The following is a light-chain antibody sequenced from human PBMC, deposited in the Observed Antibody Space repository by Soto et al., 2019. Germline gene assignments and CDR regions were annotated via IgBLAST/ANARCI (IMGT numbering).Light chain of an antibody. CDR2: DVS. Sequence: QSVLTQPASVSGSPGQSITISSTGTSSEFGGYNYVSWYQQHPGKAPKLMIYDVSSRPSGVSNRFSGAKSGNTASLTISGLQTEDEADYYCSSYTSSSTPYVFGTGTKVTVL. CDR1: SSEFGGYNY. V-gene: IGLV2-14*01. J-gene: IGLJ1*01. CDR3: SSYTSSSTPYV.